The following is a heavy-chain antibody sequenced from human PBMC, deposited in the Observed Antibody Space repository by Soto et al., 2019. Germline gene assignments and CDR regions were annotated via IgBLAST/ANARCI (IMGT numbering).Heavy chain of an antibody. D-gene: IGHD6-19*01. J-gene: IGHJ4*02. V-gene: IGHV4-4*02. CDR1: GDSVSSPYY. CDR3: ARSPGWYAFHS. Sequence: QVQLQESGPGLVKPSGTLSLTCAVSGDSVSSPYYWCWVRQPPGKGLEWIGEVFHTGTTSYNPSLRSRVTISMDKSTNQFSLDLSYVTAADTAVYYCARSPGWYAFHSWGPGTLVIVSS. CDR2: VFHTGTT.